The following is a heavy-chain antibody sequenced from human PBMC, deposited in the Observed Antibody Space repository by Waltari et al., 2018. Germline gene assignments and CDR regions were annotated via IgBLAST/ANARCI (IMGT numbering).Heavy chain of an antibody. CDR2: INQDGSEK. V-gene: IGHV3-7*01. CDR1: GFSSSTYW. D-gene: IGHD5-12*01. CDR3: AREVALPSSYYYMDV. Sequence: EVQLVESGGGLFQPGGSLRLSCTASGFSSSTYWMRWVRQAPGKGLEWVANINQDGSEKYYVDSVEGRFTISRDNAKNSVFLQMSSLKDEDTAVYYCAREVALPSSYYYMDVWGKGSTVSVSS. J-gene: IGHJ6*03.